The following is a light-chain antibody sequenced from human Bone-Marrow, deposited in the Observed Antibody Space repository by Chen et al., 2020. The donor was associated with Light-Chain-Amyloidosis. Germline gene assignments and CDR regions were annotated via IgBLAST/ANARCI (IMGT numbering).Light chain of an antibody. V-gene: IGLV2-23*01. CDR2: GDF. J-gene: IGLJ3*02. CDR3: CAYTGSSTWV. CDR1: NSDVGNYNL. Sequence: QSALTQPASVSGSPGQSITISCTASNSDVGNYNLVSWYQHHPGKAPTLIIYGDFKRPSGVSSRFSGSKSGNTASLTISGLQNEDEAHYHCCAYTGSSTWVFGGGTKLTVL.